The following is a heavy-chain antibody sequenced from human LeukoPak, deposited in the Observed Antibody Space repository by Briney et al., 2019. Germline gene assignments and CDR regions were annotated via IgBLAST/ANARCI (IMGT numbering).Heavy chain of an antibody. D-gene: IGHD1-26*01. CDR3: ARGSGFFYYYYIDV. CDR1: GGSFSTYY. Sequence: PSETLSLTCAVYGGSFSTYYWSWIRQPPGKGLEWIGDIYHTGSTTYSPSLKSRVTISVDTSKNQFSLKLNSVTAADTAVYYCARGSGFFYYYYIDVWGKGTTVTVSS. J-gene: IGHJ6*03. CDR2: IYHTGST. V-gene: IGHV4-34*01.